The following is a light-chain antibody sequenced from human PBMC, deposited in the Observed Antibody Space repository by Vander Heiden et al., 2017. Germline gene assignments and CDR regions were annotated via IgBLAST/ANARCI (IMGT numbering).Light chain of an antibody. V-gene: IGKV3-11*01. CDR3: QQRNSWPRT. Sequence: VLTQSPATLPFSPGERATLSCRASQSISADLAWYQQKPGQAPRLLIYDASNRATGIPARFSGSGSGTDFTLTISNLEPEDFAVYYCQQRNSWPRTFGQGTKVEI. CDR2: DAS. CDR1: QSISAD. J-gene: IGKJ2*01.